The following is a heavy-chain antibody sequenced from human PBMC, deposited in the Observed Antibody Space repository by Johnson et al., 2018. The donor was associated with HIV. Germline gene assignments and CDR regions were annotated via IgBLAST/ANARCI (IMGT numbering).Heavy chain of an antibody. J-gene: IGHJ3*02. V-gene: IGHV3-NL1*01. CDR2: IYSGGKT. CDR3: ASDRGGYYSDSSGLDAFDI. D-gene: IGHD3-22*01. CDR1: GFTFSSYV. Sequence: VQLMESGGGVVQPGRSLRLSCAASGFTFSSYVMHWVRQAPGKGLEWVAVIYSGGKTYTGRFTISRDNAKNSLYLQLNSLRAEDTAVYYCASDRGGYYSDSSGLDAFDIWGPGTIVTVSS.